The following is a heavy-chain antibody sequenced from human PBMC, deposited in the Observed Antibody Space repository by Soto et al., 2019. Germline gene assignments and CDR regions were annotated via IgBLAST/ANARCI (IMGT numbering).Heavy chain of an antibody. D-gene: IGHD3-22*01. CDR1: GGSISSSSYY. CDR3: ARDTAYYYDSSGYPDY. Sequence: SETLSLTCTVSGGSISSSSYYWGWIRQPPGKGLEWIGSIYYSGSTYYNPSLKSRVTISVDTSKNQFSLKLSSVTAADTAVYYCARDTAYYYDSSGYPDYWGQGTLVTVSS. CDR2: IYYSGST. V-gene: IGHV4-39*02. J-gene: IGHJ4*02.